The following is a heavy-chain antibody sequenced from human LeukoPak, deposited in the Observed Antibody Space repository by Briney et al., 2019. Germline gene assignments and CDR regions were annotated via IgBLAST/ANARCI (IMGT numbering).Heavy chain of an antibody. V-gene: IGHV1-46*01. D-gene: IGHD3-22*01. CDR3: ARWWDDGSGYSYLHGMDV. J-gene: IGHJ6*02. Sequence: ASVKVSCKASGYTFTSYYMHWVRQAPGQGLEWMGIIIPSGGSTSYAQKFQGRVTMTRDTSTSTVYMELSSPRSEDTAVYYCARWWDDGSGYSYLHGMDVWGQGTTVTVSS. CDR1: GYTFTSYY. CDR2: IIPSGGST.